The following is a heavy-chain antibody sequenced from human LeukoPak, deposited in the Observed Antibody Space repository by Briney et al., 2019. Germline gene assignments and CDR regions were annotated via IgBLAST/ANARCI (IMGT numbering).Heavy chain of an antibody. J-gene: IGHJ4*02. Sequence: SETLSLTCAVYGGSFSGYYWSWIRQPPGKGLEWIGEINHSGSTNYNPSLKSRVTISVDTSKNQFSLKLSSVTAADTAVYYCARGRINYDFWSGYLLALDYWGQGTLVTVSS. CDR2: INHSGST. V-gene: IGHV4-34*01. CDR3: ARGRINYDFWSGYLLALDY. CDR1: GGSFSGYY. D-gene: IGHD3-3*01.